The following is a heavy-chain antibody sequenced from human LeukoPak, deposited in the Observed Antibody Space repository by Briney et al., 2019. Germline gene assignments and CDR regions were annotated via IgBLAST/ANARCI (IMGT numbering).Heavy chain of an antibody. Sequence: PSETLSLTCAVYGGSFSGYYWSWIRQPPGKGLEWIGEINHSGSTNYNPSLKSRVTISVDTSKNQFSLKLSSVTAADTAVYYCARGRGVAAPRRRCDYWGQGTLVTVSS. CDR3: ARGRGVAAPRRRCDY. CDR2: INHSGST. CDR1: GGSFSGYY. J-gene: IGHJ4*02. D-gene: IGHD6-25*01. V-gene: IGHV4-34*01.